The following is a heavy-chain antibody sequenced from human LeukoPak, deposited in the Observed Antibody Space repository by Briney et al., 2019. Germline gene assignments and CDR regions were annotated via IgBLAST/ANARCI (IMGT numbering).Heavy chain of an antibody. CDR1: GGSISSGSYY. V-gene: IGHV4-61*02. Sequence: KASETLSLTCTVSGGSISSGSYYWSWIRQPAGKGLEWIGRIYTSGITNYNPSLKSRVTISVDTSKNQFSLKLRPVTAAHTPVYYCARDRRIAAAATGYYYGMDVWGQGTTVTVSS. CDR2: IYTSGIT. D-gene: IGHD6-13*01. J-gene: IGHJ6*02. CDR3: ARDRRIAAAATGYYYGMDV.